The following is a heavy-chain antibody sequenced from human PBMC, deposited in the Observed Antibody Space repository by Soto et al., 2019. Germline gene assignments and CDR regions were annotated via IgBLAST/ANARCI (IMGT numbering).Heavy chain of an antibody. CDR2: ITPIFGTA. CDR3: ARSSIAAAGTENDY. J-gene: IGHJ4*02. D-gene: IGHD6-13*01. CDR1: GGTFSSYA. Sequence: QVQLVQSGAEVKKPGSSVKVSCKASGGTFSSYAISWVRQAPGQGLEWMGGITPIFGTANYAQKFQGRVTITADESTSTAYMERSSLRSEDTAVYYCARSSIAAAGTENDYWGQGTLVTVSS. V-gene: IGHV1-69*12.